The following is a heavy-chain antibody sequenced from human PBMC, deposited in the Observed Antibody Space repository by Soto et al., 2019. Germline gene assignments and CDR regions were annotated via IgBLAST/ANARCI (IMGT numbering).Heavy chain of an antibody. J-gene: IGHJ6*02. CDR1: GFNFDDFA. D-gene: IGHD6-19*01. Sequence: VQLVESGGALVQPGRSLRLSCVASGFNFDDFAMYWVRQAPGKGLEWVSGISWKSGTIGYADSVKGRFTISRDNAKNSLYLQMNSLRVEDTALYYCAKGDDISGWYMYYGMDVWGQGTTVTVS. CDR3: AKGDDISGWYMYYGMDV. V-gene: IGHV3-9*01. CDR2: ISWKSGTI.